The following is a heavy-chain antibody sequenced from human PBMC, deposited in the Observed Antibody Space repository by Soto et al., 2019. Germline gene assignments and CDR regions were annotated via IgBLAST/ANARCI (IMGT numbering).Heavy chain of an antibody. CDR2: IYYSGST. D-gene: IGHD5-12*01. CDR1: GGSISSGDYY. V-gene: IGHV4-30-4*01. J-gene: IGHJ5*02. CDR3: ARDRGYSGHNWFDP. Sequence: SETLSLTCTVSGGSISSGDYYWSWIRQPPGKGLEWIGYIYYSGSTYYNPSLKSRVTISVDTPKNQFSLKLSSVTAADTAVYYCARDRGYSGHNWFDPWGQGTLVTVSS.